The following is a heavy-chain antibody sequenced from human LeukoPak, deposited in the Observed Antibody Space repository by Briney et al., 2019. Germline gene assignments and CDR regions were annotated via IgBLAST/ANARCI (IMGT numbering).Heavy chain of an antibody. CDR3: AIPGYSSGWSPMDY. V-gene: IGHV4-59*02. D-gene: IGHD6-19*01. J-gene: IGHJ4*02. CDR1: GGSVSSYY. CDR2: IYYSGST. Sequence: SETLSLTCTVSGGSVSSYYWSWIRQPPGKGLEWIGSIYYSGSTYYNPSLKSRVTISVDTSKNQFSLKLSSVTAADTAVYYCAIPGYSSGWSPMDYWGQGTLVTVSS.